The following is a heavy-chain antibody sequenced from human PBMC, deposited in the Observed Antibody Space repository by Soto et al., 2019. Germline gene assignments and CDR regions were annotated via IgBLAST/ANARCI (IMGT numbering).Heavy chain of an antibody. V-gene: IGHV4-59*12. CDR1: GGSISSYY. J-gene: IGHJ4*02. Sequence: PSETLSLTCTVSGGSISSYYWSWIRQPQGKVLEWIGYIFHSGSTYYNPSLKSRVTISVDTSKNQFSLKLTSVTAADTAVYYCARDGSFSGGSCPFDYWGQGTLVTVSS. D-gene: IGHD2-15*01. CDR3: ARDGSFSGGSCPFDY. CDR2: IFHSGST.